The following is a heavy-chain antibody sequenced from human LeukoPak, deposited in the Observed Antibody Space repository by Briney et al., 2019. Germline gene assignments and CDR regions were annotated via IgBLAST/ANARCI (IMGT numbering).Heavy chain of an antibody. CDR3: ASTVTSYYFDY. J-gene: IGHJ4*02. CDR2: INHSGST. Sequence: SETLSLTCAVYGGSFSVYYWSWIRQPPGKGLEWIGEINHSGSTNYNPSLKSRVTISVDTSKNQFSLKLSSVTAADTAVYYCASTVTSYYFDYWGQGTLVTVSS. V-gene: IGHV4-34*01. CDR1: GGSFSVYY. D-gene: IGHD4-17*01.